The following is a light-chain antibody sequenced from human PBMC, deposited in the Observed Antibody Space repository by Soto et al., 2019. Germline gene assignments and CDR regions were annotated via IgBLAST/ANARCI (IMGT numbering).Light chain of an antibody. J-gene: IGLJ1*01. CDR1: SSDVGAYNY. Sequence: QSVLAQPASVSGSPGQSITISCTGTSSDVGAYNYVSWFQQHPGKAPKVMIYEVSNRPSGVSNRFSGSKSGNTASLTISGLQAEDEADYYCTSYRSNSYVFGTGTKVTVL. CDR3: TSYRSNSYV. V-gene: IGLV2-14*01. CDR2: EVS.